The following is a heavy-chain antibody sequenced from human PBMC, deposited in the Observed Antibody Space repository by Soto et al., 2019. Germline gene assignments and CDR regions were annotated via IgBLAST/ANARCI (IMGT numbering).Heavy chain of an antibody. V-gene: IGHV3-15*07. J-gene: IGHJ6*02. CDR3: SRQVPAAMMYYYYGMDV. CDR2: IKRKTDGGTT. D-gene: IGHD2-2*01. CDR1: GFTFSNAW. Sequence: GGSLRLSCAASGFTFSNAWMNWFRQAPGKGLEWVGRIKRKTDGGTTDYAAPVKGRFTISRDDSKNTLYLQTNSLKAEDTAVYYCSRQVPAAMMYYYYGMDVWGQGTTVTVSS.